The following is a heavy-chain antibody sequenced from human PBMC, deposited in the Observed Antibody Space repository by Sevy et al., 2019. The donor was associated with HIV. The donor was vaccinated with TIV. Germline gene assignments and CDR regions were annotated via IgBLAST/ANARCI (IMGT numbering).Heavy chain of an antibody. V-gene: IGHV3-33*01. Sequence: RPGGSLRLSCAASGFIFSYYGMHWVRQAPGKGLEWVAVIWYDGSNTIYADSVKGRFTISRDNSKNILYLQMNSLRDEDTAVYYCARDPHEIMLSGSYYLYWGQGTRVTVSS. D-gene: IGHD1-26*01. CDR1: GFIFSYYG. CDR3: ARDPHEIMLSGSYYLY. J-gene: IGHJ4*02. CDR2: IWYDGSNT.